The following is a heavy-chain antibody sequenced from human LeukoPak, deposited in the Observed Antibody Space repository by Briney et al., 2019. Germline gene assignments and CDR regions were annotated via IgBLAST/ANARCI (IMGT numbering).Heavy chain of an antibody. CDR1: GFTFSTYA. V-gene: IGHV3-23*01. Sequence: GGSLRLSCAASGFTFSTYAMSWVRQAPRKGLEWVSVISGNGGTTYYVDSVKGRFTISRDNSKNTVYLEMNSLRADDTAEYYCAKAPKATAGNGNAFDIWGQGTMVTVSS. CDR2: ISGNGGTT. J-gene: IGHJ3*02. D-gene: IGHD6-13*01. CDR3: AKAPKATAGNGNAFDI.